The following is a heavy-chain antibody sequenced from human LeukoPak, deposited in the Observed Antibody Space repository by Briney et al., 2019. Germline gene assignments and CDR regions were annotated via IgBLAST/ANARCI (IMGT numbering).Heavy chain of an antibody. V-gene: IGHV4-39*01. Sequence: SETPSLTCIVSGGFISNNIYYWAWIRQPPGEGLEWIGSIHYSGKTYSYPSLKSRVTMSVDTSKNQFSLKLSSVTAADTAVYYCARRCGGDCYSKMGLDLWGQGTAVTVSS. D-gene: IGHD2-21*02. J-gene: IGHJ5*02. CDR3: ARRCGGDCYSKMGLDL. CDR2: IHYSGKT. CDR1: GGFISNNIYY.